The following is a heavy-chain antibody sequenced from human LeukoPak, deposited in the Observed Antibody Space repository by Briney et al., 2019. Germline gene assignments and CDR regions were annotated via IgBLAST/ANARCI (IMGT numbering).Heavy chain of an antibody. J-gene: IGHJ4*02. CDR2: IYYSGST. CDR3: ARGRSGSYFGDY. D-gene: IGHD3-10*01. Sequence: SETLSLTCAVYGGSFSGYYWSWIRQPPGKGLEWIGYIYYSGSTNYNPSLKSRVTISVDTSKNQFSLKLSSVTAADTAVYYCARGRSGSYFGDYWGQGMLVTVSS. V-gene: IGHV4-59*01. CDR1: GGSFSGYY.